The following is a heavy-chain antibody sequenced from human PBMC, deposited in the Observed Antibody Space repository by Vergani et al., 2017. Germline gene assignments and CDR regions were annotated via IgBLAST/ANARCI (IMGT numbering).Heavy chain of an antibody. CDR3: ARVLGRGSSGPGPAPNPVGGLSLNYGMDV. CDR2: IIPIFGTA. CDR1: GGTFSSYA. D-gene: IGHD3-22*01. Sequence: QVQLVQSGAEVKKPGSSVKVSCKASGGTFSSYAISWVRQAPGQGLEWMGRIIPIFGTANYAQKFQGRVTITADESTSTAYMELSSLRSEDTAVYYCARVLGRGSSGPGPAPNPVGGLSLNYGMDVWGQGTTVTVSS. V-gene: IGHV1-69*18. J-gene: IGHJ6*02.